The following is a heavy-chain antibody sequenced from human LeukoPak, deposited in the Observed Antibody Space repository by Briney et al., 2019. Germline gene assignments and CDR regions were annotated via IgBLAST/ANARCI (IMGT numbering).Heavy chain of an antibody. CDR3: ARAPDYDFPHSFDY. V-gene: IGHV4-39*07. J-gene: IGHJ4*02. D-gene: IGHD3-3*01. CDR1: GGSISSSSYY. CDR2: IYYTGGT. Sequence: PSETLSLTCTVSGGSISSSSYYWGWIRQPPEKGLGWIGSIYYTGGTYYSPSLKSRVTMSVDTSKNQFSLKLSSVTAADTAVYYCARAPDYDFPHSFDYWGQGTLVTVSS.